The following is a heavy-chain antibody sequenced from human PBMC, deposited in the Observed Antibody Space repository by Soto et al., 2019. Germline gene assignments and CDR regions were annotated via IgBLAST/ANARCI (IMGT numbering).Heavy chain of an antibody. J-gene: IGHJ4*02. CDR2: IYYSGST. CDR1: GGSISSYY. Sequence: SETLSLTCTVSGGSISSYYWSWIRQPPGKGLEWIGYIYYSGSTNYNPSLKSRGTISVDTSKNQFSLKLTSVTAADTAVYYCARVGDSAYDYWLWYFDYCGQRTLVTVPP. D-gene: IGHD5-12*01. V-gene: IGHV4-59*13. CDR3: ARVGDSAYDYWLWYFDY.